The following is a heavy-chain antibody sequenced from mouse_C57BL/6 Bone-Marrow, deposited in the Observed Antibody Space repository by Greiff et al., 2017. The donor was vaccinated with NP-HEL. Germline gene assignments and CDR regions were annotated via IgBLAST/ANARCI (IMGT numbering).Heavy chain of an antibody. CDR2: IYPGDGDT. CDR1: GYAFSSYW. J-gene: IGHJ4*01. CDR3: AREPYDAMDY. V-gene: IGHV1-80*01. Sequence: VQGVVSGAELVKPGASVKISCKASGYAFSSYWMNWVKQRPGKGLEWIGQIYPGDGDTNYNGKFKGKATLTAVKSSSTAYLQLSSLTSEDSAVYFCAREPYDAMDYWGQGTSVTVSS.